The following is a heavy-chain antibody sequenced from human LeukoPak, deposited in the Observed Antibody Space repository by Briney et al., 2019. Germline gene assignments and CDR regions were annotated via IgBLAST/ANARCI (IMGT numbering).Heavy chain of an antibody. J-gene: IGHJ4*02. CDR2: VWHDGNKK. D-gene: IGHD3-10*01. Sequence: GTSLRLSCAASGYSFSSHGMIWARQAPGKGLEWVALVWHDGNKKQYPESVKGRFTVSKDNSKNTLFLQTGSLRAEDMAVYYCTKEEGSGTYAYWGQGTLVTVSS. V-gene: IGHV3-33*06. CDR1: GYSFSSHG. CDR3: TKEEGSGTYAY.